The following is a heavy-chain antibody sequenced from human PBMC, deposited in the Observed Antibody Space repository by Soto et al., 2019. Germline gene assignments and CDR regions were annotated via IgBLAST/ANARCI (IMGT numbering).Heavy chain of an antibody. CDR2: IYYTGNT. CDR1: GGSISSYY. V-gene: IGHV4-59*04. D-gene: IGHD6-13*01. CDR3: ARHQSHSSSYVDP. Sequence: SETLSLTCTVSGGSISSYYWSWIRQPPGKGLEWIGYIYYTGNTYYNPSLKSRVTISVDTSKNQFSLKLSSVTAADTAVYYCARHQSHSSSYVDPWGQGTLVTVSS. J-gene: IGHJ5*02.